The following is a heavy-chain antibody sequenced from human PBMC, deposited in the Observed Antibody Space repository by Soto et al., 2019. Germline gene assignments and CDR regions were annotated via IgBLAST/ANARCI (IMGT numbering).Heavy chain of an antibody. CDR3: AHSSLHYKKWFDP. CDR2: IYWDDDT. V-gene: IGHV2-5*02. D-gene: IGHD4-4*01. J-gene: IGHJ5*02. Sequence: QITLKESGPSVVKPTQTLTLTCTFSGFSLTSDGVGVGWIRQPPGKAPEWLALIYWDDDTRYSPSLKSRLTITKDTSKNQVVLIMTNMDPVDTGTYFCAHSSLHYKKWFDPWGQGALVIVTS. CDR1: GFSLTSDGVG.